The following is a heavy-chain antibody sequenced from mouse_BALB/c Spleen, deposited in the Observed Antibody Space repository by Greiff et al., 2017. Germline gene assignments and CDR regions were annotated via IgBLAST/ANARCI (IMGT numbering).Heavy chain of an antibody. D-gene: IGHD1-2*01. CDR2: IYPGNSDT. J-gene: IGHJ1*01. CDR1: GYTFTSYW. CDR3: TRSHTATRYFDV. V-gene: IGHV1-5*01. Sequence: VHVKQSGTVLARPGASVKMSCKASGYTFTSYWMHWVKQRPGQGLEWIGSIYPGNSDTSYNQKFKGKAKLTAVTSTSTAYMELSSLTNEDSAVYYCTRSHTATRYFDVWGAGTTVTVSS.